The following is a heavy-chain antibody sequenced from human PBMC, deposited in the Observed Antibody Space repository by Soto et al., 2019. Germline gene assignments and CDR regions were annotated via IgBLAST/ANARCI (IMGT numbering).Heavy chain of an antibody. D-gene: IGHD3-10*01. CDR1: GYTFTSYY. V-gene: IGHV1-46*01. Sequence: ASVKVSCKASGYTFTSYYMHWVRQAPGQGLEWMGIINPSGGSTSYAQKFQGRVTMTRDTSTSTVYMELSSLRSEGTAVYYCASTNYNPSLKGRVTISVDTSRNQFSLKLSSVTAADTAVYYCARGDSEYGSYDYIWGSYRLNNAFDIWGQGTMVTVSS. CDR3: ASTNYNPSLKGRVTISVDTSRNQFSLKLSSVTAADTAVYYCARGDSEYGSYDYIWGSYRLNNAFDI. CDR2: INPSGGST. J-gene: IGHJ3*02.